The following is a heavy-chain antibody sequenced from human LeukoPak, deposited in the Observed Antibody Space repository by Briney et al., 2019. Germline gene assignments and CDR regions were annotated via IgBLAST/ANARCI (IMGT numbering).Heavy chain of an antibody. J-gene: IGHJ4*02. Sequence: SETLSLTCTVSGGSISSYYWSWIRQTPGKGLEWIGFNSYSGDTNYNPSLKSRVTISVDTSKNHFSLNLDSVTAADTAVYFCARVGSGSFDYWGQGTLVTVSS. V-gene: IGHV4-59*01. CDR3: ARVGSGSFDY. CDR1: GGSISSYY. D-gene: IGHD1-26*01. CDR2: NSYSGDT.